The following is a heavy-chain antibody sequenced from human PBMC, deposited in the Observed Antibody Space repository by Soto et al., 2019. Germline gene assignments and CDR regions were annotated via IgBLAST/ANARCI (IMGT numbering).Heavy chain of an antibody. CDR3: ARGQVPGQYGMDV. J-gene: IGHJ6*02. CDR1: GGTFSSYA. Sequence: SVKVSCKASGGTFSSYAISCVRQAPGQGLEWMGGIIPIFGTANYAQKFQGRVTITADESTSTAYMELSSLRSGDTAVYYCARGQVPGQYGMDVWGQGTTVTVSS. V-gene: IGHV1-69*13. CDR2: IIPIFGTA.